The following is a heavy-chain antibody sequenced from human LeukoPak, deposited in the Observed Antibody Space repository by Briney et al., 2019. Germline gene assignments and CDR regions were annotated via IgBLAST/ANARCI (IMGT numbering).Heavy chain of an antibody. CDR1: GFTFTIYA. J-gene: IGHJ4*02. CDR2: LYGSGQTT. Sequence: GGSLRLSCASSGFTFTIYAMTWVRQASGKGLEWVSGLYGSGQTTYYADSVKGRFTISRDNSKNTLYLQMSSLRLGDTAVYYCAKVSKQWPDGCLDFWGQGALVTVSS. CDR3: AKVSKQWPDGCLDF. V-gene: IGHV3-23*01. D-gene: IGHD6-19*01.